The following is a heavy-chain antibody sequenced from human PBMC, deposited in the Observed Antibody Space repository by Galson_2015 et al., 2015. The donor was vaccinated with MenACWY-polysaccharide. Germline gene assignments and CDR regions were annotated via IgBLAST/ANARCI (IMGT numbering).Heavy chain of an antibody. CDR3: ARAPRGLWFGEA. Sequence: TLSLTCTVSGASIGSGDDYYWTWLRQRPGKGLEWIGYIYYSGSTYYNPSLKSRVIISQDTSKNQFSLNLSSVTAADTAVHYCARAPRGLWFGEAWGQGTLVTVSS. CDR2: IYYSGST. J-gene: IGHJ5*02. V-gene: IGHV4-31*03. CDR1: GASIGSGDDYY. D-gene: IGHD3-10*01.